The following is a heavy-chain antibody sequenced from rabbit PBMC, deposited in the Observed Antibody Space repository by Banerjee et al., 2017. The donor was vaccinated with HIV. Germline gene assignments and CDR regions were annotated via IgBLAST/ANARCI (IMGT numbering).Heavy chain of an antibody. V-gene: IGHV1S45*01. J-gene: IGHJ4*01. CDR3: ARDSSYYFNL. D-gene: IGHD3-1*01. Sequence: QEHLEESGGGLVQPEGSLTLTCTASGFSFSSSYDMCWVRQAPGKGLEWIASFYADSRVGTYYASWAKGRFTISKTSSTTVTLQMTSLTAADTATYFCARDSSYYFNLWGQGTLVTVS. CDR1: GFSFSSSYD. CDR2: FYADSRVGT.